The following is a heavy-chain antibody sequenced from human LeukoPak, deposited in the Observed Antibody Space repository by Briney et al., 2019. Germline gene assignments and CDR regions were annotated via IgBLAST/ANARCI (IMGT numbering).Heavy chain of an antibody. CDR2: ISSSSSYI. CDR3: ARDLMSIIAVAGFDY. V-gene: IGHV3-21*01. J-gene: IGHJ4*02. CDR1: GFTFSSYS. D-gene: IGHD6-19*01. Sequence: PGGSLRLSCAASGFTFSSYSMNWVRQAPGKGLEWVSSISSSSSYIYYADSVKGRFTISRDNAKNSLYLQMNSLRAEDTAVYYCARDLMSIIAVAGFDYWGQGTLVTVSS.